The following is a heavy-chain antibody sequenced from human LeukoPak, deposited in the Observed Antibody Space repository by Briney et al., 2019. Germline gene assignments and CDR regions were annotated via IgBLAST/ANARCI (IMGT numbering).Heavy chain of an antibody. CDR3: ARAPITSPFYFDY. J-gene: IGHJ4*02. CDR1: GFPFSSYA. V-gene: IGHV3-23*01. D-gene: IGHD2-2*01. CDR2: ISGDGATT. Sequence: GGSLRLSCAASGFPFSSYAMTWVRQAPGKGLEWVSSISGDGATTYHADSVKGRFTISRDNAKNTVYLEISILGAEDTALYYCARAPITSPFYFDYWGQGTLVTVSS.